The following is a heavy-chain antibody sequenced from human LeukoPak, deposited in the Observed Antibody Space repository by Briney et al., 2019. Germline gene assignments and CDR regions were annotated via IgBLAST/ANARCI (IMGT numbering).Heavy chain of an antibody. D-gene: IGHD1-26*01. CDR3: AKDRDSGSSGGDAFDI. J-gene: IGHJ3*02. CDR2: ILYDGSNK. CDR1: GFSTYA. Sequence: GGSLRLSCAASGFSTYAMHWVRQAPGKGLEWVAVILYDGSNKYYVDSVKGRFTISRDNSKNTLYLQMNSLRAEDTAVYYCAKDRDSGSSGGDAFDIWGQGTMVTVSS. V-gene: IGHV3-30*18.